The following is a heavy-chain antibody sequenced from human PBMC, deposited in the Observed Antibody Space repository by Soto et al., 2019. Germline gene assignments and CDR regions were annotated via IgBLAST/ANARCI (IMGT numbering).Heavy chain of an antibody. J-gene: IGHJ4*02. CDR1: RFIFSSDW. V-gene: IGHV3-74*01. D-gene: IGHD1-1*01. Sequence: SLRLCFAACRFIFSSDWIHWVRHAPGKGLVWVSRINSDGSSTNYAGSVKGRFTISRDNAKNTLSLQMNSLRAEDTAVYYCARSTTGTFDYWGQGTLVTVSS. CDR2: INSDGSST. CDR3: ARSTTGTFDY.